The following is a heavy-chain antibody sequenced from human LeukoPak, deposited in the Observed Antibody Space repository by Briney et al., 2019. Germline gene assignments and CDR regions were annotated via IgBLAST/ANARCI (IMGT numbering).Heavy chain of an antibody. CDR3: AKGTYSGYDFDY. CDR1: GFTFDDYA. J-gene: IGHJ4*02. Sequence: GGSLRLSCAASGFTFDDYAMHWVQQAPGKGLEWVSGISWNSGSIGYADSVKGRFTISRDNAKNSLYLQMNSLRAEDMALYYCAKGTYSGYDFDYWGQGTLVTVSS. D-gene: IGHD5-12*01. V-gene: IGHV3-9*03. CDR2: ISWNSGSI.